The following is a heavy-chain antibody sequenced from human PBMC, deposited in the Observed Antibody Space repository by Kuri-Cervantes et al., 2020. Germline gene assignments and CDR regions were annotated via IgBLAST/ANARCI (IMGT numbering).Heavy chain of an antibody. CDR2: INHSGST. V-gene: IGHV4-4*02. CDR1: GGSISSSNW. CDR3: ARERGTLRHDAFDI. Sequence: SETLSLTCAVSGGSISSSNWWSWVRQPPGKGLEWIGEINHSGSTNHNLSLKSRVTISVDKSKNQFSLKLSSVTAADTAVYYCARERGTLRHDAFDIWGQGTMVTVSS. D-gene: IGHD1-26*01. J-gene: IGHJ3*02.